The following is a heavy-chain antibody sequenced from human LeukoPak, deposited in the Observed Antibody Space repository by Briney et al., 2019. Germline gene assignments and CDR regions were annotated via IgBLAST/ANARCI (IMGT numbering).Heavy chain of an antibody. CDR1: GFTFTNTW. CDR2: IKRRSDGETT. CDR3: AKEDEMATIRVFYYVDY. J-gene: IGHJ4*02. V-gene: IGHV3-15*01. Sequence: GGSLRLSCVASGFTFTNTWMTWVRRAPGKGLVWVARIKRRSDGETTDYAAPVKGRFTISRDDSKNTLYLQMNSLRAEDTAVYYCAKEDEMATIRVFYYVDYWGQGTLVTVSS. D-gene: IGHD5-24*01.